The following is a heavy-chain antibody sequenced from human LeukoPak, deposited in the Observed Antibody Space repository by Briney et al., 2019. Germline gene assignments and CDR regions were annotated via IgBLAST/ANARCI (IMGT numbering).Heavy chain of an antibody. CDR1: GFTVSSNY. D-gene: IGHD6-6*01. CDR2: ITSGTTYI. V-gene: IGHV3-21*01. CDR3: ARWPYSSSYYFDY. J-gene: IGHJ4*02. Sequence: GGSLRLYCAASGFTVSSNYMSWVRQSPEKGLEWVSSITSGTTYIYYADSVRGRFTLSRDNAKNSLYLQMNSLRAEDTAVYYCARWPYSSSYYFDYWGQGTLVTVSS.